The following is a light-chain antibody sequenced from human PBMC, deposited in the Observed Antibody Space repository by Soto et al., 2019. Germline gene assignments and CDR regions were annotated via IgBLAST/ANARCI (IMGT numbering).Light chain of an antibody. Sequence: QSALTQPPSAAGSPGQSVAISCTGTSSDVGGYDYVCWYQQHPGKAPKLMIYEVNNRPSGVPDRFSGSKSCNTAFLTVSGLQAEDESDYYCSSYAADATVIFGGGTKVTVL. CDR3: SSYAADATVI. J-gene: IGLJ2*01. V-gene: IGLV2-8*01. CDR1: SSDVGGYDY. CDR2: EVN.